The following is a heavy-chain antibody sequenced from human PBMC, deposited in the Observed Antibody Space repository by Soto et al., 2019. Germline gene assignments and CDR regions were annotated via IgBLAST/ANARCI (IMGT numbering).Heavy chain of an antibody. CDR2: IIHGGNT. CDR1: GGSFTGYY. V-gene: IGHV4-34*12. D-gene: IGHD2-2*01. J-gene: IGHJ4*02. CDR3: ARVFCSSTSCHPYFDY. Sequence: HVQLQQWGAGLLKPSETLSLTCAVYGGSFTGYYWSWIRQPPGKGLEWIGEIIHGGNTNYNPSLKSRVTISLDTSKNQFSLKLSTVTAADTAVYHCARVFCSSTSCHPYFDYWGQGTQVTVSS.